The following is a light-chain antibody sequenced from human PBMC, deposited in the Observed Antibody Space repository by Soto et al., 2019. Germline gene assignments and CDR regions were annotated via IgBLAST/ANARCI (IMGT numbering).Light chain of an antibody. Sequence: EIVMTQSPATLSVSPGERATLSCRASQSVSSNLAWYRQKPGQAPRLLMYGASTRATGLPARFSGSGSGTEVTLTLRSLQSEEFSVYYWQQYNRAFGQGTKPEIK. CDR1: QSVSSN. V-gene: IGKV3D-15*01. CDR3: QQYNRA. CDR2: GAS. J-gene: IGKJ2*01.